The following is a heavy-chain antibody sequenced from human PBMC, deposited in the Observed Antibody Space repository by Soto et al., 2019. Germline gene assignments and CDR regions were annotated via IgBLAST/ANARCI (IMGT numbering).Heavy chain of an antibody. CDR1: VFSFSRYW. J-gene: IGHJ4*02. Sequence: WWSLRLSCSASVFSFSRYWLMWIRRAPGKGLEWVANIRQDGSEKYYGDSVKGRFTASRDNAQSPLYLQMNSLRAEDTAVYYCAGGPEGWPAEYWGQGILVTVSS. CDR2: IRQDGSEK. CDR3: AGGPEGWPAEY. V-gene: IGHV3-7*03. D-gene: IGHD6-19*01.